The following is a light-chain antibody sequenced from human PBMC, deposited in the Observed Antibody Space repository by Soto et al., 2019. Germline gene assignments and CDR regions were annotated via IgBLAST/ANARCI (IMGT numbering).Light chain of an antibody. CDR3: QQYNNWPPWT. Sequence: EIVMTQSPATLSVSPGERATLSCRASQSVSSNLAWYQQKPGQAPRLLIYGASTRATGIPARRSGSGSGTVFTLTISSLQSEDFAVYYCQQYNNWPPWTFGQGTKVEIK. J-gene: IGKJ1*01. CDR2: GAS. CDR1: QSVSSN. V-gene: IGKV3-15*01.